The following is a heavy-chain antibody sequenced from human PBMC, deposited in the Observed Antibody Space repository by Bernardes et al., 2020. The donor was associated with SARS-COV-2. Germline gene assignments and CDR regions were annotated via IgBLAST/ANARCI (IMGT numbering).Heavy chain of an antibody. J-gene: IGHJ4*02. CDR1: GYSFSNYD. CDR3: ARIDEVTGRDY. Sequence: ASEKVSCKAFGYSFSNYDINWVRQAPGLGLEWMGWISAHTGNTVYAQKFQGRVTMTKETSTSTAYMELRSLRSDDTALYYCARIDEVTGRDYWGQGTLVTVSS. D-gene: IGHD6-19*01. V-gene: IGHV1-18*04. CDR2: ISAHTGNT.